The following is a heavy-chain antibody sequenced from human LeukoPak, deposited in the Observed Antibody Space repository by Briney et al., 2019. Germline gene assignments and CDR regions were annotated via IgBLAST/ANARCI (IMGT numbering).Heavy chain of an antibody. Sequence: SETLSLTCAVYGGSFSGYYWSWIRQPPGKGLEWIGEINHSGSTNYNPSLKSRVTISVDTSKNQFSLKLSSVTAADTAVYYCARGPHGRIDPWGQGTLVTVSS. CDR3: ARGPHGRIDP. CDR2: INHSGST. D-gene: IGHD1-26*01. J-gene: IGHJ5*02. V-gene: IGHV4-34*01. CDR1: GGSFSGYY.